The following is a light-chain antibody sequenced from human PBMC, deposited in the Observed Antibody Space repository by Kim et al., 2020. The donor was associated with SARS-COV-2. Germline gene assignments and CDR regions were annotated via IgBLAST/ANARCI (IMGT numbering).Light chain of an antibody. CDR1: QGISSY. CDR3: QQLNSSPLT. J-gene: IGKJ4*01. CDR2: ASS. V-gene: IGKV1-9*01. Sequence: DIQLTQSPSFLSASVGDRVNITCRASQGISSYFAWYQVKPGKAPKLLIYASSTLQSGVPSTFSGSGSGTDFTLTISSLQPSDFATYYCQQLNSSPLTCGGGTKVDIK.